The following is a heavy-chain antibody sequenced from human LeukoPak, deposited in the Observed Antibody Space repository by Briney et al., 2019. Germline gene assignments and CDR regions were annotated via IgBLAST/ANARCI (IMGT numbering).Heavy chain of an antibody. CDR3: ARRSSGSPPYYFGY. Sequence: PGGSLRLSCAAPGFTFSSYWMRWVRQAPGKGLVWVSRINSDGSSSSYADSVKGRFTISRDNAKNTLYLQMNSLRAEDTAVYYCARRSSGSPPYYFGYWGQGTLVTVSS. CDR1: GFTFSSYW. CDR2: INSDGSSS. J-gene: IGHJ4*02. D-gene: IGHD1-26*01. V-gene: IGHV3-74*01.